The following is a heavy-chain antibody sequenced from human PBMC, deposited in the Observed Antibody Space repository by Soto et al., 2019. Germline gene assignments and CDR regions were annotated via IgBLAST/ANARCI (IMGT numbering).Heavy chain of an antibody. CDR1: GFTFSSYA. J-gene: IGHJ4*02. Sequence: EVQLLPSGGGLAQPRGSLRLSCAVSGFTFSSYAMIWVRQAPGKGLEWVSGISASGGTTYYADSVKGRFIISRDNSRNTLYVEMNSLRAEDTAIYYCAKGGRYSNPGYWGQGTLVTVSS. CDR2: ISASGGTT. CDR3: AKGGRYSNPGY. V-gene: IGHV3-23*01. D-gene: IGHD4-4*01.